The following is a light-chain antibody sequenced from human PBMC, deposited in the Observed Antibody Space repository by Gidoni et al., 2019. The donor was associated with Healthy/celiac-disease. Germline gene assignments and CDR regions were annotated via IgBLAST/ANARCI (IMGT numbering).Light chain of an antibody. Sequence: DIVMTHSTDSLAVSLGERATINCKSSQSVLYSSNNNNYLAWYQQKPGQPPKLLIYWASTRESGVPDRFSGSGSGTDFTLTISSLQAEDGAVYYCQQYYSTPTFGQGTKVEIK. CDR1: QSVLYSSNNNNY. J-gene: IGKJ1*01. V-gene: IGKV4-1*01. CDR3: QQYYSTPT. CDR2: WAS.